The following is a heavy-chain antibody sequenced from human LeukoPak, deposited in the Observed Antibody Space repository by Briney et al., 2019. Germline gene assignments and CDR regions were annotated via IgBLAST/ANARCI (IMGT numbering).Heavy chain of an antibody. J-gene: IGHJ3*02. Sequence: GGSLRLSCAASGFTFSSYWMHWVRQAPGEGLVWVSRINSDGSSTSYADSVKGRFTISRDNAKNTLYLQMNSLRAEDTAVYYCAKDGAYYGNAFDIWGQGTMVTVSS. V-gene: IGHV3-74*01. CDR1: GFTFSSYW. D-gene: IGHD4-17*01. CDR2: INSDGSST. CDR3: AKDGAYYGNAFDI.